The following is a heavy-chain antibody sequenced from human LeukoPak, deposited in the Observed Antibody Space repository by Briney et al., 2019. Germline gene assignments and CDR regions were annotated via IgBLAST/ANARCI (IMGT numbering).Heavy chain of an antibody. CDR3: AKVAKYYYGPETFYFFEQ. CDR1: GFTFSSYE. CDR2: ISSSGSTI. V-gene: IGHV3-48*03. D-gene: IGHD3-10*01. Sequence: GGSLRLSCAASGFTFSSYEMNWVRQAPGKGLEWVSYISSSGSTIYYADSVKGRFTISRDNAKNSLYLQMNSLRVEDTAVYFCAKVAKYYYGPETFYFFEQWGQGTPVTASS. J-gene: IGHJ4*02.